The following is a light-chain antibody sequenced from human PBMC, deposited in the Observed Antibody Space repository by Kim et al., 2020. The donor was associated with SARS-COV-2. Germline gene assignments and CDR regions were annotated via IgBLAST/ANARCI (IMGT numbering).Light chain of an antibody. CDR1: QSIGDY. V-gene: IGKV3-11*01. CDR3: QQRSNWPLT. CDR2: DVS. Sequence: LSPGERATLSCRATQSIGDYLAWYQQKPGQAPRLLIYDVSDRATVIPAMFSGSGSGTDFTLTISGLEPEDFAIYYCQQRSNWPLTFGGGTQVDIK. J-gene: IGKJ4*01.